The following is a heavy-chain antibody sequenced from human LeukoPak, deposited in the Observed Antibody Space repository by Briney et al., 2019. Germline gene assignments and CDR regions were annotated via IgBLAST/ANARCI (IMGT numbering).Heavy chain of an antibody. J-gene: IGHJ4*02. V-gene: IGHV3-30-3*01. CDR3: ARDPERYYYENGHFDY. CDR1: GFTFSSYA. Sequence: AGGSLRLSCAASGFTFSSYAMHWVRQAPGKGLEWVAVISYDGSNKYYADSVKGRFTISRDNSKNTLYLQMNSLRAEDTAVYYCARDPERYYYENGHFDYWGQGTLVTVSS. D-gene: IGHD3-22*01. CDR2: ISYDGSNK.